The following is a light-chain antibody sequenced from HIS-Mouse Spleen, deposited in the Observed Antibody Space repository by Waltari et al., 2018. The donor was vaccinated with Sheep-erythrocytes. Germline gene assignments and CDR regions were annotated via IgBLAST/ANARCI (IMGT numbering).Light chain of an antibody. CDR2: EVS. J-gene: IGLJ2*01. Sequence: QSALTHPPSVSGSPVPSIPISCTRASRDVGGYNYVSWYQQHPGTAPKLMIYEVSKRPSGVSNRFSGSKSGNTASLTISGLQAEDEADYYCSSYTSSSTLVFGGGTKLTVL. V-gene: IGLV2-14*01. CDR3: SSYTSSSTLV. CDR1: SRDVGGYNY.